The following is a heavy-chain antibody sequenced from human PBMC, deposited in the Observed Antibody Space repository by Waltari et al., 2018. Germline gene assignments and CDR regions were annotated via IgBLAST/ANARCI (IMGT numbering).Heavy chain of an antibody. V-gene: IGHV1-18*01. Sequence: QVQLVQSGAEVKKPGASVKVSCKASGYTFTSYGISWVLQAPGQGLEWMGWISAYNGNTNYAQKLQGRVTMTTDTSTSTAYMELRSLRSDDTAVYYCAQLGYCSSTSCYKHGMDVWGQGTTVTVSS. D-gene: IGHD2-2*02. J-gene: IGHJ6*02. CDR2: ISAYNGNT. CDR3: AQLGYCSSTSCYKHGMDV. CDR1: GYTFTSYG.